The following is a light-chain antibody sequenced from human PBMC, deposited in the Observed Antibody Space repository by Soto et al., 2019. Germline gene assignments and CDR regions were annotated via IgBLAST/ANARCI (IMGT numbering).Light chain of an antibody. CDR2: EGS. CDR3: CSNAGGSTYV. V-gene: IGLV2-23*01. CDR1: SSDVGSYNL. J-gene: IGLJ1*01. Sequence: QSALTQPASVSGSPGQSITISCTGTSSDVGSYNLVSWYQQHPGKAPKLMIYEGSKRPSGVSNRFSGSKSGSTASLTISGLQAEDEADYYCCSNAGGSTYVFGTGTKLTVL.